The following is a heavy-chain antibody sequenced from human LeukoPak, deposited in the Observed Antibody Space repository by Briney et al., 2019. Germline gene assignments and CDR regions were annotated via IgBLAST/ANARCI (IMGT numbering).Heavy chain of an antibody. CDR3: SRDGSGSGDC. CDR1: GFTLNIFG. CDR2: ISSESTNI. Sequence: GGSLRLSCADSGFTLNIFGMNWVRQAPGKGLEWVSSISSESTNIYYADSVKGRFTISRDNAKNSLFLEMNSLRPDDTAVYYCSRDGSGSGDCWGQGTLVTVSS. V-gene: IGHV3-21*01. D-gene: IGHD2-15*01. J-gene: IGHJ4*02.